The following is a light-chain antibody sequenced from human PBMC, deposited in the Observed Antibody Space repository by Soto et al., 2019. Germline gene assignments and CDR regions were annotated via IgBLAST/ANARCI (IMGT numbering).Light chain of an antibody. J-gene: IGKJ5*01. Sequence: DIQMTQSPSTLSGSVGDRVTITRRASQTISSWLAWYQQKPGKAPKLLIYKASTLKSGVPSRFSGSGSGTEFTLTITSLQPEDSATYFCQQAKSFPLTFGQGTRLEIK. CDR2: KAS. V-gene: IGKV1-5*03. CDR1: QTISSW. CDR3: QQAKSFPLT.